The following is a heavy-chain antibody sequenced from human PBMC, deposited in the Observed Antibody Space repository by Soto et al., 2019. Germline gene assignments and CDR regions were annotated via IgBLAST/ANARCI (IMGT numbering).Heavy chain of an antibody. CDR1: GYTFTGYY. D-gene: IGHD2-15*01. CDR2: INPNSGGT. J-gene: IGHJ6*02. CDR3: ARGNLLVVASTSYYYYGMDV. Sequence: QVQLVQSGAEVKKPGASVKVSCKASGYTFTGYYMHWVRQAPGQGLEWMGWINPNSGGTNYAQKFQGWVTMTRDTSISTAYMELSRLRSDDTAVYYCARGNLLVVASTSYYYYGMDVCGQVTTVTVSS. V-gene: IGHV1-2*04.